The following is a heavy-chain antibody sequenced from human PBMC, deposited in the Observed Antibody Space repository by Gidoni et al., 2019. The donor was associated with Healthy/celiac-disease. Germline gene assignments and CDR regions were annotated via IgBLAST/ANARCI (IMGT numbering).Heavy chain of an antibody. V-gene: IGHV2-5*01. J-gene: IGHJ4*02. CDR2: IYWNDDK. CDR3: AHMGVTIFGVVTGIRY. D-gene: IGHD3-3*01. Sequence: QITLKESGPTLVKPTQTLTLTCTFSGFPLSTSGVGVGWIRQPPGKALEWLAFIYWNDDKRYSPSLKSRLTITKDTSKNQVVLTMTNMDPVDTATYYCAHMGVTIFGVVTGIRYWGQGTLVTVSS. CDR1: GFPLSTSGVG.